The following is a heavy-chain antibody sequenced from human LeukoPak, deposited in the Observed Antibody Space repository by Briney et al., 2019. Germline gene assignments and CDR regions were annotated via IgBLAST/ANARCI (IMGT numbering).Heavy chain of an antibody. Sequence: GMSLRLSCVASGFTFTTYGFHWVRQAPGKGLEWVAVIWSDGSKTFYADSVKGRFTISRDDSKNTLNLQMNSLRAEDTAVYYCVRVYTSSWGSTFDYWGQGTLVTVSS. CDR2: IWSDGSKT. D-gene: IGHD6-13*01. CDR3: VRVYTSSWGSTFDY. V-gene: IGHV3-33*01. CDR1: GFTFTTYG. J-gene: IGHJ4*02.